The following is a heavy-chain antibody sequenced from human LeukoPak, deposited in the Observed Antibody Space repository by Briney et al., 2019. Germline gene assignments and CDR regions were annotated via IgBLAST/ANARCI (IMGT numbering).Heavy chain of an antibody. CDR2: ISYHGTDK. D-gene: IGHD6-13*01. Sequence: GGSLRLSCAASGFAFNGYAMHWVRRAPGKGLEWVAVISYHGTDKYCGDSVKGRFAIIRDNSRNLLFLQKNTLRAEDTAVYYCANGVSSSSWIGIEDWGQGTLVTVS. J-gene: IGHJ4*02. CDR3: ANGVSSSSWIGIED. V-gene: IGHV3-30*18. CDR1: GFAFNGYA.